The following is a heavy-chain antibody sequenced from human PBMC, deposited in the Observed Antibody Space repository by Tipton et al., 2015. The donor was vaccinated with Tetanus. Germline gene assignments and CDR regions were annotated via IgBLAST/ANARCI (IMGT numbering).Heavy chain of an antibody. CDR3: ARDYPDFDY. CDR2: TYGDGST. J-gene: IGHJ4*02. V-gene: IGHV3-53*01. CDR1: GFSVSRKY. Sequence: SLRLSCAASGFSVSRKYMTWVRQAPGKGLEWVSLTYGDGSTYYADSVKGRFTISRDNSTNTLYLQMSNLRAEDTAVYYCARDYPDFDYWGQGTLVTVSS. D-gene: IGHD3-16*02.